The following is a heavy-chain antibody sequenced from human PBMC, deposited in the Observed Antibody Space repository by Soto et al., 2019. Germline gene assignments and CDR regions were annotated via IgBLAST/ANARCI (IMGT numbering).Heavy chain of an antibody. Sequence: SETRSLTWTVSGGSISSGVYYGIGIRQHPGKGLEWIGYIYYSGSTYYNPSLKSRVTISVDTSKNQFSLKLSSVTAADTAVYYCARETMVRGVIPWGQGTLVTVSS. D-gene: IGHD3-10*01. J-gene: IGHJ5*02. CDR2: IYYSGST. CDR3: ARETMVRGVIP. V-gene: IGHV4-31*02. CDR1: GGSISSGVYY.